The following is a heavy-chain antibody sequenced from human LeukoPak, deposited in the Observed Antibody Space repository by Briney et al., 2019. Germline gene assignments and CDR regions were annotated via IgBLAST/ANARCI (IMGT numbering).Heavy chain of an antibody. CDR3: TRIGAVSYSDY. Sequence: GGSLSLTCVATVFTISNCAMTWVRQAPGKGLEWVSSIVGSSSTYYADSLKGRFTISRDNAKNSLYLQMNSLRAEDTVVYYCTRIGAVSYSDYWGQGTLVTVSS. CDR1: VFTISNCA. CDR2: IVGSSST. V-gene: IGHV3-21*01. D-gene: IGHD6-13*01. J-gene: IGHJ4*02.